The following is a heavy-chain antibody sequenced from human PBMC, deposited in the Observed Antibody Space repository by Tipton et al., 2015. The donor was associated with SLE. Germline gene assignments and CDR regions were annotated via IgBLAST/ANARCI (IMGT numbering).Heavy chain of an antibody. D-gene: IGHD6-13*01. Sequence: TLSLTCTVSGVSISSGGYYWGWIRQSPGKGLEWIGSIYYGGNTYYNLSLKSRVTVSMDTSKNQFSLKLNSVTADSADTAMYYCARRSLSAVPKWGQGTLVTVSS. V-gene: IGHV4-39*01. CDR1: GVSISSGGYY. CDR2: IYYGGNT. CDR3: ARRSLSAVPK. J-gene: IGHJ4*02.